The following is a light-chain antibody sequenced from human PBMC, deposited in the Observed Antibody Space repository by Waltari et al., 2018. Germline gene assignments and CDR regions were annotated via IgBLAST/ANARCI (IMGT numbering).Light chain of an antibody. CDR3: SSYTNTRIYV. V-gene: IGLV2-14*02. Sequence: QSALTQPASVSGSPGESITISCTGTSGDAGGCNLVSWYQHHPGQAPKLMIYEVSERPLGVSNRFTGSKSGGTASLTISGLQADDEADYYCSSYTNTRIYVFGTGTKVTVL. CDR2: EVS. CDR1: SGDAGGCNL. J-gene: IGLJ1*01.